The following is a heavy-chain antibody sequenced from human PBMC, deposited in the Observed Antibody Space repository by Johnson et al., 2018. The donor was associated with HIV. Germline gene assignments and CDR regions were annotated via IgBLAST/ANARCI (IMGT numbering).Heavy chain of an antibody. V-gene: IGHV3-53*01. CDR3: AREAGERFGGLDALDI. CDR2: IYSGGST. J-gene: IGHJ3*02. CDR1: GFTVSSNY. Sequence: VQLVESGGGLIQPGGSLRLSCAASGFTVSSNYMSWVRQAPGKGLEWVSVIYSGGSTYYADSVKGRFTISRDNSKNTLYLQMNSLRAEDTAVYYCAREAGERFGGLDALDIGGQGTMVTVSS. D-gene: IGHD7-27*01.